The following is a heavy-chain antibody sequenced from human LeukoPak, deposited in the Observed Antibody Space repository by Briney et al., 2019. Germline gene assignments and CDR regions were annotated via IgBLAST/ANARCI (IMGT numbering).Heavy chain of an antibody. CDR3: ARPLASGPDF. J-gene: IGHJ4*02. Sequence: GGSLRLSCAASGLTFSSYWMHWVRQAPGKGLVWVSRIDGSSTRYADSVKGRFTISRVNAKNTLYLQMNSLRAEDTAMYYCARPLASGPDFWGQGTLVTVSS. CDR2: IDGSST. V-gene: IGHV3-74*01. CDR1: GLTFSSYW. D-gene: IGHD3-3*02.